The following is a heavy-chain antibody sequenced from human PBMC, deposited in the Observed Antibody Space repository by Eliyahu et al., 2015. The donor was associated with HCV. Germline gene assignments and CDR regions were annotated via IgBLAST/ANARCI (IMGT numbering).Heavy chain of an antibody. CDR3: TRAIPYDKRSFDY. V-gene: IGHV3-72*01. Sequence: EVQLVESGGGLVQPGGSLRLSCAASGFTXSDHYMDWVRQAPGKGLEWVGRIRNKANSFTTEYAASVKGRFTISRDDSKNSLYLQMNSLKTEDTAVYYCTRAIPYDKRSFDYWGQGTLVTVSS. D-gene: IGHD2-21*01. J-gene: IGHJ4*02. CDR2: IRNKANSFTT. CDR1: GFTXSDHY.